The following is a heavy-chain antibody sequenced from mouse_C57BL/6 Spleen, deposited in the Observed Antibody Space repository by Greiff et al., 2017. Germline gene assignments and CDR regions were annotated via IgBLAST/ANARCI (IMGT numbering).Heavy chain of an antibody. CDR1: GYTFTSYW. J-gene: IGHJ4*01. V-gene: IGHV1-64*01. Sequence: VQLQQPGAELVKPGASVKLSCKASGYTFTSYWMHWVKQRPGQGLEWIGMIHPNSGSTNYNEKFKSKATLTVDKSSSTAYMQLSSLTSEDAAVYYCASPYDYDDGGYAMDDWGQGTSVTVSS. CDR3: ASPYDYDDGGYAMDD. CDR2: IHPNSGST. D-gene: IGHD2-4*01.